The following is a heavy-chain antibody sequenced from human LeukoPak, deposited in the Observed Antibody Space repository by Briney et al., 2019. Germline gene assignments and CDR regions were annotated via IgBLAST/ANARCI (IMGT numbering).Heavy chain of an antibody. D-gene: IGHD5-24*01. CDR2: ISGSGGST. J-gene: IGHJ4*02. V-gene: IGHV3-23*01. Sequence: GGYLRLSCAASGFTFINYAMTWVRQAPGKGLEWVSGISGSGGSTYYADSVKGRFTISRDNSKNTLYLQMKSLRAEDTAVYYCAKTYQLISYFDYWGQGTLVTVSS. CDR3: AKTYQLISYFDY. CDR1: GFTFINYA.